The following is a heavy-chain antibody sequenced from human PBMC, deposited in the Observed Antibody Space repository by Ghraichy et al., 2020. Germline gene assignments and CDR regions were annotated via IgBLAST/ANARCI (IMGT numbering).Heavy chain of an antibody. CDR3: AKRRDAYDTTGYYGDTEVAFDL. Sequence: GGSLRLSCAASGFTFFNYAMSWVRQSPGKGLEWVAGITGSGVTTYYPASVKGRFTVSRDNDKNEMYLQMNSLRVDDTATYFCAKRRDAYDTTGYYGDTEVAFDLWGQGTMVIVSS. V-gene: IGHV3-23*01. D-gene: IGHD3-22*01. J-gene: IGHJ3*01. CDR1: GFTFFNYA. CDR2: ITGSGVTT.